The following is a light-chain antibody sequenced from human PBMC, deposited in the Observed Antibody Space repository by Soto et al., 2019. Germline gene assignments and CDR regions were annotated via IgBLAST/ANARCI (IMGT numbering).Light chain of an antibody. CDR3: HQTYNIPWT. V-gene: IGKV1-39*01. Sequence: DIQMPQSPSSLSASVVYSVTITCLASQTITTHVNWYQQKPGKAPKLLIYAASSLQSGVPSRFSGSGSGTDFTLTISSLQPEDFATYWCHQTYNIPWTFGQGTKVDIK. J-gene: IGKJ1*01. CDR1: QTITTH. CDR2: AAS.